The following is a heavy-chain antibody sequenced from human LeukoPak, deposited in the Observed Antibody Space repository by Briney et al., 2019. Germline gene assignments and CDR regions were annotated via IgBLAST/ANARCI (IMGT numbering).Heavy chain of an antibody. CDR2: TYYRSTWYN. Sequence: SQTLSLTCAISGDSVSSNSVTWNWIRQSPSRGLEWLGRTYYRSTWYNDYAVSVRGRITVNPDTSKNQFSLHLNSVTPEDTAVYYCARRLTQCDCFDPWGQGILVTVSS. J-gene: IGHJ5*02. CDR3: ARRLTQCDCFDP. CDR1: GDSVSSNSVT. D-gene: IGHD2-21*02. V-gene: IGHV6-1*01.